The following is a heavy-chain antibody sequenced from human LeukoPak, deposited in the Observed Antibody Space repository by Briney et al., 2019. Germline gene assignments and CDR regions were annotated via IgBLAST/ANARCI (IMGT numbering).Heavy chain of an antibody. CDR1: GFTFSSYS. CDR2: ISSSSSYI. Sequence: GESLKISCAASGFTFSSYSMNWVRQAPGKGLEWVSSISSSSSYIYYADSAKGRFTISRDNAKNSLYLQMNSLRAEDTAVYYCARDLVIYDSSGYYYFDYWGQGTLVTVSS. CDR3: ARDLVIYDSSGYYYFDY. V-gene: IGHV3-21*01. J-gene: IGHJ4*02. D-gene: IGHD3-22*01.